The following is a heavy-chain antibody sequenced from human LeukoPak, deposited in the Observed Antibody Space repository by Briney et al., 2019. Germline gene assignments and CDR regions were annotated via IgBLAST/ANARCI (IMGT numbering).Heavy chain of an antibody. CDR2: INHSGST. Sequence: PSETLYLTCAVYGGSFSGYYWSWIRQPPGKGLEWIGEINHSGSTNYNPSLKSRVTISVDTSKNQFSLKLSSVTAADTAVYYCASLWPYQLSAFDIWGQGTMVTVSS. CDR1: GGSFSGYY. V-gene: IGHV4-34*01. D-gene: IGHD2-2*01. J-gene: IGHJ3*02. CDR3: ASLWPYQLSAFDI.